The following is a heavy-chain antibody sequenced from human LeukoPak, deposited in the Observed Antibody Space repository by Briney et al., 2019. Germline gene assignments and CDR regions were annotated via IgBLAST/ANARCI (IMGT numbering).Heavy chain of an antibody. CDR1: GFTVSSNY. Sequence: GGSLRLSCAASGFTVSSNYMSWVRQAPGKGLEWVSVIYSGGSTYYADSVKGRFTISRDNSKNTLYLQMNSLRAEDTAVYYCAKSPGYSSGWFYYMDYWGQGTLVTVSS. CDR2: IYSGGST. V-gene: IGHV3-66*01. J-gene: IGHJ4*02. D-gene: IGHD6-13*01. CDR3: AKSPGYSSGWFYYMDY.